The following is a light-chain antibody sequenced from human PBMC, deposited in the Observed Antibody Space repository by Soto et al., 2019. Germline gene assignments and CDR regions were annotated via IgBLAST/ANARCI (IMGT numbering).Light chain of an antibody. Sequence: QSVLTQPPSASGTPGQRVTISCYGSISNLGSNFIYWYQQLPGAAPKLLISRNNERPSGVPDRFSGSKSGTSASLAISGRRSDDEADYHCAAWDDSLSAVVFGGGTKVTVL. CDR1: ISNLGSNF. V-gene: IGLV1-47*01. J-gene: IGLJ3*02. CDR2: RNN. CDR3: AAWDDSLSAVV.